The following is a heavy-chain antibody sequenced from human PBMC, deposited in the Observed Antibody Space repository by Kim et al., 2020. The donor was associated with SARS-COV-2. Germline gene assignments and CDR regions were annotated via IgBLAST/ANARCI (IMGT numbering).Heavy chain of an antibody. CDR1: GFNFNTYA. V-gene: IGHV3-30-3*01. D-gene: IGHD6-19*01. CDR2: ISSDGSKR. J-gene: IGHJ4*02. Sequence: GGSLRLSCTASGFNFNTYALHWLRQVPDKGPEWVAVISSDGSKRYYGDSVKGRFTISRDNSKNTLYLEMRNLRPDDTAVYYCVSPGPIPVPVTTPSAFDHWGQGTLVTVSS. CDR3: VSPGPIPVPVTTPSAFDH.